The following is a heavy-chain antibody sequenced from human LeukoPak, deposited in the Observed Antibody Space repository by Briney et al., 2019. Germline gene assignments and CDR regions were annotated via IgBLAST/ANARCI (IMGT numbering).Heavy chain of an antibody. CDR1: GYTFTSYG. V-gene: IGHV1-18*01. CDR2: ISAYNGNT. J-gene: IGHJ4*02. D-gene: IGHD3-3*01. Sequence: ASVKVSCKASGYTFTSYGISWVRQAPGQGREWMGWISAYNGNTNYAQKLQGRVTMTTDTSTSTAYMELRSLRSDDTAVYYCARDPTPYFDFWSGYFIANSMNYWGQGTLATVSS. CDR3: ARDPTPYFDFWSGYFIANSMNY.